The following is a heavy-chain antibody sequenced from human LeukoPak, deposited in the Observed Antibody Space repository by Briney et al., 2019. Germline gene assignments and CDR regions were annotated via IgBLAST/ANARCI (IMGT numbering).Heavy chain of an antibody. D-gene: IGHD2-2*02. CDR3: ARGVVVVPAAIGGGYCYYYYMDV. V-gene: IGHV1-69*13. Sequence: SVKVSCKASGGTFSSYAISWVRQAPGQGLEWMGGIIPIFGTANYAQKFQGRVTITADESTSTAYMELSSLRSEDTAVYYCARGVVVVPAAIGGGYCYYYYMDVWGKGTTVTVSS. J-gene: IGHJ6*03. CDR1: GGTFSSYA. CDR2: IIPIFGTA.